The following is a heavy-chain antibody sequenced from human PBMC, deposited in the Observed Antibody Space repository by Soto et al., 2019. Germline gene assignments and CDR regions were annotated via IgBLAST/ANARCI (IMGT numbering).Heavy chain of an antibody. CDR1: RFTFSSYA. J-gene: IGHJ6*02. CDR2: ISYDGSNE. V-gene: IGHV3-30*18. Sequence: QVQLVESGGGVVQPGRSLRLSCAASRFTFSSYAMHWVRQAPGKGLEWVSVISYDGSNEYYLDSVKCRFTISRDNSKNTLSLQMNSLRAEDTAVYYCAKDLIRAQLLPQQSDYYGMDVWGQGTTVTVSS. D-gene: IGHD1-1*01. CDR3: AKDLIRAQLLPQQSDYYGMDV.